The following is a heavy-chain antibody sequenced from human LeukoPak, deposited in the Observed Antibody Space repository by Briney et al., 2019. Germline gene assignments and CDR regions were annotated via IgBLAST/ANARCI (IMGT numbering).Heavy chain of an antibody. CDR1: GGSFSGYY. J-gene: IGHJ3*02. V-gene: IGHV4-34*01. CDR2: INRSGST. D-gene: IGHD1-1*01. CDR3: ARVGSGIGTTSHAFDI. Sequence: SETLSLTCAVYGGSFSGYYWSWIRQPPGKGLEWIGEINRSGSTNYNPSLKSRVTISVDTSKNQFSLKLSSVTAADTAVYYCARVGSGIGTTSHAFDIWDQGTMVTVSS.